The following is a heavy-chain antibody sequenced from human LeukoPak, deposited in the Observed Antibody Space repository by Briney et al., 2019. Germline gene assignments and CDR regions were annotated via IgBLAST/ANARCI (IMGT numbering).Heavy chain of an antibody. Sequence: GGSLRLSCAASGFTFRSYAMNWVRQAPGKGLEWVPAISGSGSATYYADSVKGRFTISRDNSKNTLYLQMNSLRAEDTAVYYCAKDQYGEAFDIWGPGTMVTVSS. V-gene: IGHV3-23*01. CDR2: ISGSGSAT. J-gene: IGHJ3*02. CDR1: GFTFRSYA. D-gene: IGHD4-17*01. CDR3: AKDQYGEAFDI.